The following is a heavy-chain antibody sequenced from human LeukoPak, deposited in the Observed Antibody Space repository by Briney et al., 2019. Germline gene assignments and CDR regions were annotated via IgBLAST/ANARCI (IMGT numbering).Heavy chain of an antibody. CDR2: INHSGST. CDR1: GGSFSGYY. CDR3: ARGGRIAANYYYYYYMDV. J-gene: IGHJ6*03. D-gene: IGHD6-25*01. V-gene: IGHV4-34*01. Sequence: PSETLSLTCAVYGGSFSGYYWSWIRQPPGKGLEWIGEINHSGSTNYNPSLKSRVTISVDTSKNQFSLKLSSVTAADTAVYYCARGGRIAANYYYYYYMDVWGKGTTVTVSS.